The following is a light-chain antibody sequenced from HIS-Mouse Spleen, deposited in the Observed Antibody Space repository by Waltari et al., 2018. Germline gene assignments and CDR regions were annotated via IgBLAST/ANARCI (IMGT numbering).Light chain of an antibody. V-gene: IGKV1-33*01. CDR1: QDISNY. CDR2: DAS. CDR3: QQYDNLPALT. Sequence: SASVGDRVTITCQASQDISNYLNWYQQKPGKAPKLLIYDASNLETGVPSRFSGSGSGTDFTFTISSLQPEDIATYYCQQYDNLPALTFGGGTKVEIK. J-gene: IGKJ4*01.